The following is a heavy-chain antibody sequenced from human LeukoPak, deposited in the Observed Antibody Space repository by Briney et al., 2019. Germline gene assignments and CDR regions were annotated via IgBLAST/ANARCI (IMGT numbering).Heavy chain of an antibody. Sequence: ASVKVSCKASGYTFTSYAMNWVRQAPGQGLEWMGWINTNTGNPTYAQGFTGWFVFSLDTSVSTAYLQISSLKAEDTAVYYCARTYYDFWSGYYIDYYGMDVWGQGTTVTVSS. J-gene: IGHJ6*02. CDR2: INTNTGNP. V-gene: IGHV7-4-1*02. CDR3: ARTYYDFWSGYYIDYYGMDV. CDR1: GYTFTSYA. D-gene: IGHD3-3*01.